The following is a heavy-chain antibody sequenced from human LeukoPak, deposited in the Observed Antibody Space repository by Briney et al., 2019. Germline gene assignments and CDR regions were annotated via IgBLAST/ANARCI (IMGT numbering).Heavy chain of an antibody. CDR2: INHSGST. Sequence: SETLSLTCAVYGGSLSGYYWSWLRQPPGKGLEWIGEINHSGSTNYNPSLKSRVTISVDTSKNQFSLKLSSVTAADTAMYYCARVVVAARSWFDPWGQGALVTVSS. J-gene: IGHJ5*02. V-gene: IGHV4-34*01. CDR3: ARVVVAARSWFDP. CDR1: GGSLSGYY. D-gene: IGHD2-15*01.